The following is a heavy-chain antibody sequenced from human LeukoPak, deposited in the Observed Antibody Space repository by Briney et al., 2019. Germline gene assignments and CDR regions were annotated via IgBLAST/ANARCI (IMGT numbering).Heavy chain of an antibody. Sequence: PGGSLRLSCAASGFTFSGYWMHWVRQAPGKGLAWVSVIRSDGSITTYADSVKGRFTISRDNAKKSLYLRLNSLRPEDTAIYYCVRATEGGAMDVWGQGTTVTVSS. D-gene: IGHD2-21*02. V-gene: IGHV3-74*01. J-gene: IGHJ6*02. CDR1: GFTFSGYW. CDR3: VRATEGGAMDV. CDR2: IRSDGSIT.